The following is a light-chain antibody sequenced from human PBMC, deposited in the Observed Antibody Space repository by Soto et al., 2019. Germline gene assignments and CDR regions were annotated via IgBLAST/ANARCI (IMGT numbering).Light chain of an antibody. CDR2: GAS. V-gene: IGKV3-15*01. CDR1: QSISSN. J-gene: IGKJ1*01. Sequence: ETVVTQSPATLSVSPGQRATLSCRASQSISSNLAWYQQKPGQAPRLLIYGASTRATGLPARFSGSGSGTEFTLTISSLQSEDSAVYYCQQYNNWPRTFGQGTKVDIK. CDR3: QQYNNWPRT.